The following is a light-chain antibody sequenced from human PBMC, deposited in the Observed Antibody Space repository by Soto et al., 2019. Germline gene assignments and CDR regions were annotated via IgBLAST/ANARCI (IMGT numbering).Light chain of an antibody. Sequence: DIQMTQSPSTLSASVGDRVTITCRARQSISSWLAWYQQKPGKAPKLLIYDASSLESGVPSRFSGSGSGTEFTLTISSLQPDEFATYYCQQYNSYSLPYHFGQGTKLDIK. CDR2: DAS. J-gene: IGKJ2*01. CDR3: QQYNSYSLPYH. CDR1: QSISSW. V-gene: IGKV1-5*01.